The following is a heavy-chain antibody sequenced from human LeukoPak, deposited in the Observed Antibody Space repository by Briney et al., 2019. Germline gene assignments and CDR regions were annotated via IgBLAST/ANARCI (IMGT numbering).Heavy chain of an antibody. D-gene: IGHD2-15*01. V-gene: IGHV3-23*01. J-gene: IGHJ4*02. Sequence: GGSLRLSCAASGFTFNSYAMSWVRQAPGKGLEWVSTIRGSGGSTYYADSVKGRFTISRDNSKNTVYLQMNNLRADDTAVYYCAKSVVVITFRFDDWGQGALVTVSS. CDR1: GFTFNSYA. CDR2: IRGSGGST. CDR3: AKSVVVITFRFDD.